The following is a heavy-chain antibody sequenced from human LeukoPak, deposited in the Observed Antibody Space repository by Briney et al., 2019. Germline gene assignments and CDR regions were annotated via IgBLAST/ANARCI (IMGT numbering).Heavy chain of an antibody. D-gene: IGHD6-13*01. J-gene: IGHJ4*02. V-gene: IGHV1-69*05. CDR2: IIPIFGTA. CDR3: ASGIAAASAFVY. Sequence: SVKVSCKASGGTFSSYAISWVRQAPGQGLEWMGRIIPIFGTANYAQKFQGRVTITTDESTSTAYMELSSLRSEDTAVYYCASGIAAASAFVYWGQGTLVTVSS. CDR1: GGTFSSYA.